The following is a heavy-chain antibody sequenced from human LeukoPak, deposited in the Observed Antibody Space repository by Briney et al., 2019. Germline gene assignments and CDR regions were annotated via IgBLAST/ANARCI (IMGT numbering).Heavy chain of an antibody. J-gene: IGHJ4*02. CDR1: GDSISSSSYY. V-gene: IGHV4-39*07. Sequence: SETLSLTCTVSGDSISSSSYYWGWIRQPPGKELEWIGSIYYSGSTYSNPSLNSRVTISVDTSKNQFSLKLSSVTAADTAVYYCARGPRILKYYYDSSGYDDYWGQGTLVTVSS. D-gene: IGHD3-22*01. CDR2: IYYSGST. CDR3: ARGPRILKYYYDSSGYDDY.